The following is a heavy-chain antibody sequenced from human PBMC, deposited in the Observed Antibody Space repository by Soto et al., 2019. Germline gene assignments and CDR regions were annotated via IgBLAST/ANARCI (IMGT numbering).Heavy chain of an antibody. CDR1: GFTFSTYA. V-gene: IGHV3-23*01. CDR3: AKMRGTYYGMNV. CDR2: IYSGGTT. J-gene: IGHJ6*02. Sequence: GGSLRLSCAASGFTFSTYAMSWVRQVPGKGLEWAANIYSGGTTDYADSVKGRFTISRDNSKSTLFLQMNSLRAEDTAIYYCAKMRGTYYGMNVWGQGTTVTISS. D-gene: IGHD3-16*01.